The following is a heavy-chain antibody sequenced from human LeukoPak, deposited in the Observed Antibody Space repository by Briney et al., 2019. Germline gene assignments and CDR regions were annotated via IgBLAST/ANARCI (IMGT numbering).Heavy chain of an antibody. CDR2: IYTSGST. Sequence: PSETLSLTCTVSGGSITSYYWSWIRQPAGKGLEWIGRIYTSGSTNYNPSLKSRVTMSVDTSKNQFSLKVNSVTAADTAVYYCARSGGSGTYYDGTFDYWGQGTLVTVSS. V-gene: IGHV4-4*07. J-gene: IGHJ4*02. D-gene: IGHD1-26*01. CDR3: ARSGGSGTYYDGTFDY. CDR1: GGSITSYY.